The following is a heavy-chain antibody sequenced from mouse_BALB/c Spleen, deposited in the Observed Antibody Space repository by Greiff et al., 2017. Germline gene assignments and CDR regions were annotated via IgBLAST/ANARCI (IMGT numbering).Heavy chain of an antibody. J-gene: IGHJ4*01. CDR2: IWAGGST. CDR3: AREGVVADYAMDY. V-gene: IGHV2-9*02. D-gene: IGHD1-1*01. CDR1: GFSLTSYG. Sequence: VKVVESGPGLVAPSQSLSITCTVSGFSLTSYGVHWVRQPPGKGLEWLGVIWAGGSTNYNSALMSRLSISKDNSKSQVFLKMNSLQTDDTAMYYCAREGVVADYAMDYWGQGTSVTVSS.